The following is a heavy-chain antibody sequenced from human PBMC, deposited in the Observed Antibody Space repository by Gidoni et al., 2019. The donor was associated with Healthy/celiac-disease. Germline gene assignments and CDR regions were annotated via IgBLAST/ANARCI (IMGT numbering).Heavy chain of an antibody. CDR1: GFTFSNAW. D-gene: IGHD2-21*01. CDR2: IKSKTDGGTT. CDR3: TTDGVRAYCGGDCYSDY. Sequence: EVQLVESGGGLVKPGGSLRLSCAASGFTFSNAWISWVRQAPGKGLEWVGRIKSKTDGGTTDYAAPVKGRFTISRDDSKNTLYLQMNSLKTEDTAVYYCTTDGVRAYCGGDCYSDYWGQGTLVTVSS. J-gene: IGHJ4*02. V-gene: IGHV3-15*01.